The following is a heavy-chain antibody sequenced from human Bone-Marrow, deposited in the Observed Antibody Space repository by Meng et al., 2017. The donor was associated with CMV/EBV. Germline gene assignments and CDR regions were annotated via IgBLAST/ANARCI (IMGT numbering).Heavy chain of an antibody. D-gene: IGHD2-21*01. Sequence: GGSLRLSCAASGFTFSSYAMHWVRQAPGKGLEWVADISYDGSKKYYADSVKGRFTISRDNSTNTLYLQRNSRRAEVTAVYYCARGRFITSCVLWSWFDHWGQGTLVTVSS. CDR3: ARGRFITSCVLWSWFDH. CDR1: GFTFSSYA. CDR2: ISYDGSKK. J-gene: IGHJ5*02. V-gene: IGHV3-30-3*01.